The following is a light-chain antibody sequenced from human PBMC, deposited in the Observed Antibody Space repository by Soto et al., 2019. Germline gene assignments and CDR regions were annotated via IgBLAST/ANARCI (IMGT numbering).Light chain of an antibody. J-gene: IGLJ3*02. V-gene: IGLV1-47*02. CDR1: SSNIGINY. CDR2: TND. CDR3: AAWDDSLRGWV. Sequence: QSVLTQPPSASGTPGQRVTISCSGSSSNIGINYVYWYQQLPGTAPKLLIYTNDQRPSGVPDRFSGSKSGTSASLAISGLRSEDEADYYCAAWDDSLRGWVFGGGTKLTVL.